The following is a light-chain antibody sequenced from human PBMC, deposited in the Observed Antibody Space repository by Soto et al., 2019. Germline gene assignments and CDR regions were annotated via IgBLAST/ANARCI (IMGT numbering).Light chain of an antibody. J-gene: IGKJ1*01. CDR2: AAS. Sequence: EIVLTQSAGTLSLSPGERATLSCRASQTVSGSYLAWFQQKPGQAPRLLIYAASTRAAGVPDRFSGSGSGTDFSLTINSLEPEDFAVYYCQQYGPAPWTFGQGTKVEIK. CDR1: QTVSGSY. CDR3: QQYGPAPWT. V-gene: IGKV3-20*01.